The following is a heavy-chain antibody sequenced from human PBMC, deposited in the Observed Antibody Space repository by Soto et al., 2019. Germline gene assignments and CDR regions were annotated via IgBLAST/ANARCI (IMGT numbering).Heavy chain of an antibody. J-gene: IGHJ4*02. CDR2: INHSGST. Sequence: QVQLQQWGAGLLKPSETLSLTCAVYGGSFSGYYWSWIRQPPGQGLECIGEINHSGSTNYNPSLKSRVTTSVDTSKNQFALKLSSVTDADTAVYYCARPLGYSDGFYFDYWGQGTLVTVSS. D-gene: IGHD5-18*01. V-gene: IGHV4-34*01. CDR1: GGSFSGYY. CDR3: ARPLGYSDGFYFDY.